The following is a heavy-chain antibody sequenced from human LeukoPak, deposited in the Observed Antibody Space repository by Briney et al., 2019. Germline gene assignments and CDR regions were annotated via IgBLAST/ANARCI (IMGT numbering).Heavy chain of an antibody. D-gene: IGHD2-15*01. CDR2: IIPIFGTA. J-gene: IGHJ5*02. Sequence: SVKVSCKASGGTFISYAISWVRQAPGQGLEWMGGIIPIFGTANYAQKFQGRVTITADESTSTAYMELSSLRSEDTAVYYCARVGHCSGGSCYIESWFDPWGQGTLVTVSS. CDR3: ARVGHCSGGSCYIESWFDP. CDR1: GGTFISYA. V-gene: IGHV1-69*13.